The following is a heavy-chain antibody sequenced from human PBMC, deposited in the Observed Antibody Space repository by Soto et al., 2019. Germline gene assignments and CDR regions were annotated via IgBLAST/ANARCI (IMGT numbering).Heavy chain of an antibody. Sequence: QVQLQESGPGLVKPSQTLSLTCTVSGGSINSGGYCWSWIRQHPGKGLDWIGCISYGGSTSYNPSLKSRGTISVDTPKNQFSLKLTSVTAADTAVYYCSRGILVWGQGALITVSS. CDR1: GGSINSGGYC. CDR3: SRGILV. V-gene: IGHV4-31*03. J-gene: IGHJ4*02. CDR2: ISYGGST. D-gene: IGHD5-18*01.